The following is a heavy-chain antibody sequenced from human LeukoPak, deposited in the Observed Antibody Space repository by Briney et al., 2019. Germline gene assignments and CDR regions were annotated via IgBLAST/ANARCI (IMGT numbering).Heavy chain of an antibody. Sequence: ASQKDSSKASVYTFTNYEINCMRQTTGQGVGWMAWMNPNSGNTGYAQKFQGRVTMTRNTSISTAYMELSSLRSEDTAVYYCARKILGRRWLPSDYWGQGTLVTVSS. CDR1: VYTFTNYE. J-gene: IGHJ4*02. D-gene: IGHD5-24*01. CDR2: MNPNSGNT. V-gene: IGHV1-8*01. CDR3: ARKILGRRWLPSDY.